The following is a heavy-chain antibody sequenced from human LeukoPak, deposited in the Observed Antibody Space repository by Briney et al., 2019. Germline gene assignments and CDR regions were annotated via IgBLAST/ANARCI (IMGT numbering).Heavy chain of an antibody. CDR3: ARDLGGETYYYGSGSYYNPDY. Sequence: PGGSLRLSCAASGFTFSSHSMNWVRQAPGKGLEWVSSISSSSSYIYYADSVKGRFTISRDNAKNSLYLQMNSLRAEDTAVYYCARDLGGETYYYGSGSYYNPDYWGQGTLVTVSS. J-gene: IGHJ4*02. D-gene: IGHD3-10*01. V-gene: IGHV3-21*01. CDR1: GFTFSSHS. CDR2: ISSSSSYI.